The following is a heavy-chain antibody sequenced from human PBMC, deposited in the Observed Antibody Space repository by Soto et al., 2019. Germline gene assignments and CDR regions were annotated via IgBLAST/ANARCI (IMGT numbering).Heavy chain of an antibody. CDR2: ISGSGVDI. CDR1: GLTFSDNY. CDR3: AGISDGYNLGVFAY. J-gene: IGHJ4*02. V-gene: IGHV3-11*01. D-gene: IGHD5-12*01. Sequence: QVQLVESGGGLVKAGGSLRLSCAASGLTFSDNYMSWIRQAPGKGLEYLSYISGSGVDIYYADSVKGRFTIYRDNAENSLYLQMNSLRVEDTDVYYCAGISDGYNLGVFAYWGQGTRVTVSS.